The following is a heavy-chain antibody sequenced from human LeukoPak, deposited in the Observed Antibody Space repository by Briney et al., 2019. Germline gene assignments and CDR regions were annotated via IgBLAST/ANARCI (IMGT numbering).Heavy chain of an antibody. CDR1: GFTFNNYA. CDR3: AKGDLKDGGLDYFSD. J-gene: IGHJ4*02. V-gene: IGHV3-23*01. CDR2: ISGTGGST. D-gene: IGHD2-15*01. Sequence: PGGSLRLSCAASGFTFNNYAMSWVRQAPGKGLEWVSSISGTGGSTYYATSVKGWFTISRNNSTTAMSLQMNSLRAEDTAVYYCAKGDLKDGGLDYFSDWGQGTLVTVSS.